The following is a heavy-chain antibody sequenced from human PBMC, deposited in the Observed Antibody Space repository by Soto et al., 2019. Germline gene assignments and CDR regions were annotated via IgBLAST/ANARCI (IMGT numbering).Heavy chain of an antibody. V-gene: IGHV3-30-3*01. D-gene: IGHD6-6*01. CDR1: GFTFSSYA. J-gene: IGHJ4*02. CDR2: ISYDGSNK. CDR3: ARGEVAARIDY. Sequence: QVQLVESGGGVVQPGRSLRLSCAASGFTFSSYAMHWVRQAPGKGLEWVAVISYDGSNKYYADSVKGRFTISRDNSKNTLYLQMNSLRAEDTAVYYCARGEVAARIDYWGQGTLVTVSS.